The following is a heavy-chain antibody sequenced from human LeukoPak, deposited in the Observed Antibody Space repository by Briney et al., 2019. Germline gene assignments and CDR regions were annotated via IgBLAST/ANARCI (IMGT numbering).Heavy chain of an antibody. Sequence: GGSLRLSCAASGFTFSSYAMSWVRQAPGEGLEWVPAISGSGGSTYYADSVKGRFTISRDNSKNTLYLQMNSLRAEDTAVYYCAKVAQYYYGSGSYPRPYGMDVWGQGTTVTVSS. J-gene: IGHJ6*02. CDR3: AKVAQYYYGSGSYPRPYGMDV. CDR2: ISGSGGST. D-gene: IGHD3-10*01. V-gene: IGHV3-23*01. CDR1: GFTFSSYA.